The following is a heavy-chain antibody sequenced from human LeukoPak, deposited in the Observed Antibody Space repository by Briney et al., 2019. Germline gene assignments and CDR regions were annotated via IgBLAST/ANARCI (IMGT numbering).Heavy chain of an antibody. CDR3: ASGGTTLYYFDY. V-gene: IGHV4-4*07. J-gene: IGHJ4*02. CDR1: GASINSYY. CDR2: IYTSGST. D-gene: IGHD2/OR15-2a*01. Sequence: SETLSLTCSVSGASINSYYWSWIRQPAGKGLEWIGRIYTSGSTNYNPSLKSRVTMSVDTSKNQFSLKLSSVTAADTAVYYCASGGTTLYYFDYWGQGTLVTVSS.